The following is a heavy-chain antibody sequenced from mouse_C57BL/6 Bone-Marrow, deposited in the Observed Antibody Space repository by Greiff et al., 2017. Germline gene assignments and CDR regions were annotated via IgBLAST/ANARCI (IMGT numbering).Heavy chain of an antibody. Sequence: VKLQQPGAELVKPGASVKLSCKASGYTFTSYWMHWVKQRPGQGLEWIGMIHPNSGSTNYNEKFKSKATLTVDKSSSTAYMQLSSLTSEDSAVYYCARSFFTTVDYWGQGTTLTVSS. V-gene: IGHV1-64*01. CDR3: ARSFFTTVDY. CDR2: IHPNSGST. CDR1: GYTFTSYW. D-gene: IGHD1-1*01. J-gene: IGHJ2*01.